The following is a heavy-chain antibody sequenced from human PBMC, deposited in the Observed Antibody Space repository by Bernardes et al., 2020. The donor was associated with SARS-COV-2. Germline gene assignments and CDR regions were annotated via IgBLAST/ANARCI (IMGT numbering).Heavy chain of an antibody. CDR1: GGSFSGYY. Sequence: SETLSLTCAVYGGSFSGYYWSWIRQPPGKGLEWIGEINHSGSTNYNPSLKSRVTISVDTSKNQFSLKLSSVTAADTAVYYCARGLYSSSWYGTRDWFDPWGQGTLVTVSS. V-gene: IGHV4-34*01. J-gene: IGHJ5*02. CDR2: INHSGST. D-gene: IGHD6-13*01. CDR3: ARGLYSSSWYGTRDWFDP.